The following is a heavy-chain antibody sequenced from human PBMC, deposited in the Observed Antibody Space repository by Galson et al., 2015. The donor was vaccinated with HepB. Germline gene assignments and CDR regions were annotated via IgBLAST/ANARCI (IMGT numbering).Heavy chain of an antibody. CDR2: ISYDGSNK. CDR3: AKDLGPYIDYLDY. D-gene: IGHD3-16*01. V-gene: IGHV3-30*18. J-gene: IGHJ4*02. Sequence: SLRLSCAASGFTFSSYGMHWVRQAPGKGLEWVAVISYDGSNKYYADSVKGRFTISRDNSKNTLYLQMNSLRAEDTAVYYCAKDLGPYIDYLDYWGQGTLVTVSS. CDR1: GFTFSSYG.